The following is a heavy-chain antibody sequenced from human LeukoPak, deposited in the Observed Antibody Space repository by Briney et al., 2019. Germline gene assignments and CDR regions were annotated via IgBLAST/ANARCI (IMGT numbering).Heavy chain of an antibody. Sequence: GGSLRLSCAAPGFTFSSYAMHWVRQAPGKGLEWVAVISYDGSNKYYADSVKGRFTISRDNSKNTLYLQMNSLRAEDTAVYYCARDGPTDTKDYWGQGTLVTVSS. J-gene: IGHJ4*02. CDR2: ISYDGSNK. CDR1: GFTFSSYA. V-gene: IGHV3-30-3*01. CDR3: ARDGPTDTKDY. D-gene: IGHD4-17*01.